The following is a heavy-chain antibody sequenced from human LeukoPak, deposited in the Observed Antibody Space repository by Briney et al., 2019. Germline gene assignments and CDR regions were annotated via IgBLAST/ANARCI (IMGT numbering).Heavy chain of an antibody. V-gene: IGHV3-23*01. CDR1: GVTLGTYA. Sequence: GGSLRLSCAASGVTLGTYAMSWARQAPGKGLEWVSGISSSGSGGNTYYADSVKGRFTISRDSSKNTLFLHMNTLRAEDTAIHYCARRYRSGGSCYSPYGMDVWGQGTTVTVSS. CDR3: ARRYRSGGSCYSPYGMDV. D-gene: IGHD2-15*01. J-gene: IGHJ6*02. CDR2: ISSSGSGGNT.